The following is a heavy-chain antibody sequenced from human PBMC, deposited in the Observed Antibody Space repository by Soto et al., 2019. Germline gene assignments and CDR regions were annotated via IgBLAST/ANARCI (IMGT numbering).Heavy chain of an antibody. D-gene: IGHD3-16*01. CDR3: ATGVLGDY. J-gene: IGHJ4*02. CDR1: GFPFTSYA. V-gene: IGHV3-23*01. CDR2: ISGSGGST. Sequence: PGGSLRPSCAASGFPFTSYAMTWVRQAPGKGLEWVSAISGSGGSTYYADSVKGRFTISRDNSKNTLYLQMNSLRAEDTAVYYCATGVLGDYWGQGTLVTVYS.